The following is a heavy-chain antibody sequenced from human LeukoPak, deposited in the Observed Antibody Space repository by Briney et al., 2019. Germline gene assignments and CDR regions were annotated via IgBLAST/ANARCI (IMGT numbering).Heavy chain of an antibody. Sequence: GGSLRLSCVGSGFSFSSYAMSWVRQAPGKGLEWVSGISGSGGNTYYADSIKGRFTISRDNSKNTLYLQMNSLRAEDTAVYYCAKGLTTVTRGYWGQGTLVTVSS. CDR2: ISGSGGNT. CDR1: GFSFSSYA. D-gene: IGHD4-17*01. CDR3: AKGLTTVTRGY. V-gene: IGHV3-23*01. J-gene: IGHJ4*02.